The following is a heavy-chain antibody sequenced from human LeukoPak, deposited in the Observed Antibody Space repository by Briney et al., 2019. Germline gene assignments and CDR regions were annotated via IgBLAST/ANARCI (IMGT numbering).Heavy chain of an antibody. D-gene: IGHD3-10*01. V-gene: IGHV4-31*03. CDR1: ADSLSSGGHY. CDR3: ARGGNRFGGFYFDY. J-gene: IGHJ4*02. Sequence: SQTLSLTCTVSADSLSSGGHYWAWIRQFPGKGLKSIGFIHPSGRSRHNPSLKDRVAISVDTSRKQFALKLSSVTAADTAMYYCARGGNRFGGFYFDYWGQGIQVIVSS. CDR2: IHPSGRS.